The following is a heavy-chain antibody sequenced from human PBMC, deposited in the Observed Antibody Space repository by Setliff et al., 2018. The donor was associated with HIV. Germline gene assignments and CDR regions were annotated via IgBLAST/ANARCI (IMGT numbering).Heavy chain of an antibody. Sequence: SETLSLTCAVSGGAIDDINWWNWVRQSPGKGLEWIGEIYNSGTTNYNPSLKSRVPISVDKSKNQFSLKLTSVTAADTAVYYCARDQSIAARYLFDPWGQGTLVTVSS. V-gene: IGHV4-4*02. D-gene: IGHD6-6*01. J-gene: IGHJ5*02. CDR2: IYNSGTT. CDR1: GGAIDDINW. CDR3: ARDQSIAARYLFDP.